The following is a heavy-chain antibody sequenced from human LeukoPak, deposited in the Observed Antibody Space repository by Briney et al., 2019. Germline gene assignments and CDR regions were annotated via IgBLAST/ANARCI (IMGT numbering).Heavy chain of an antibody. CDR2: ISYDGSNK. CDR3: AKDLGYSDDY. D-gene: IGHD5-18*01. J-gene: IGHJ4*02. V-gene: IGHV3-30*18. Sequence: GGSLRLSCAASGFTFSSYGMHWVRQAPGKGLEWVAVISYDGSNKYHADSVKGRFTISRDNSKNTLYLQMNSLRAEDTAVYYCAKDLGYSDDYWGQGTLVTVSS. CDR1: GFTFSSYG.